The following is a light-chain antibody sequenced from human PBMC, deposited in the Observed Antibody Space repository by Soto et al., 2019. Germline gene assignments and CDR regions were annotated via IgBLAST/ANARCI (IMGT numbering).Light chain of an antibody. Sequence: AIQMTQSPSSLSASVGDRVTITCRASQGIRTELGWYQQKPGKAPKLLIYGASTFHGGVPSRFSGSGSGTDFTLTISSLQPDDFATYYCLQDNSYPRTFGQGTKVEIK. CDR1: QGIRTE. J-gene: IGKJ1*01. V-gene: IGKV1-6*02. CDR2: GAS. CDR3: LQDNSYPRT.